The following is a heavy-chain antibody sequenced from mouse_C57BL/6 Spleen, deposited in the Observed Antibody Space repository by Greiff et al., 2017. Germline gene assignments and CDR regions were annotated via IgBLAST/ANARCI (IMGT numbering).Heavy chain of an antibody. CDR3: ARAPYLYAMDY. V-gene: IGHV5-4*03. CDR2: ISDGGSYT. J-gene: IGHJ4*01. Sequence: EVKLVESGGGLVKPGGSLKLSCAASGFTFSSYAMSWVRQTPEKRLEWVATISDGGSYTYYPDNVKGRFTISRDNAKNNLYLQMSHLKSEDTAMYYCARAPYLYAMDYWGQGTSVTVSS. D-gene: IGHD5-5*01. CDR1: GFTFSSYA.